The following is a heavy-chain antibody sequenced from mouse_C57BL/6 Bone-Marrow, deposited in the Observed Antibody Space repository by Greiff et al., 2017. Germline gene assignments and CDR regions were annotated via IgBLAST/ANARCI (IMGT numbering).Heavy chain of an antibody. V-gene: IGHV1-18*01. Sequence: SGPELVKPGASVKIPCKASGYTFTDYNMDWVKQSHGKSLEWIGDINPNNGGTIYNQKFKGKATLTVDKSSSTAYMELRSLTSEDTAVYYCARDYGSIHWYFDVWGTGTTVTVSS. D-gene: IGHD1-1*01. CDR2: INPNNGGT. J-gene: IGHJ1*03. CDR1: GYTFTDYN. CDR3: ARDYGSIHWYFDV.